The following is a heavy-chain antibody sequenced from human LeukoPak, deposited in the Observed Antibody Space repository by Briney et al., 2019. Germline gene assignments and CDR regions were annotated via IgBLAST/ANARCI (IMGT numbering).Heavy chain of an antibody. CDR3: ARARHSGYYYVVVY. Sequence: GASVKVSCKASGYTFTGYYMHWVRQAPGQGLEWMGWINPNSGGTNYAQKFQGRVTMTRDTSISTAYMELSRLRSDDTAVYHCARARHSGYYYVVVYWGQGTLVTVSS. CDR2: INPNSGGT. V-gene: IGHV1-2*02. J-gene: IGHJ4*02. D-gene: IGHD3-22*01. CDR1: GYTFTGYY.